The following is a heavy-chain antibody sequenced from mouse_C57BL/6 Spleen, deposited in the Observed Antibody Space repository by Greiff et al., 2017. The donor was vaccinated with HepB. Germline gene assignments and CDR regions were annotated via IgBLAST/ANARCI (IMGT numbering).Heavy chain of an antibody. Sequence: QVQLQQSGAELVMPGASVKLSCKASGYTFTSYWMHWVKQRPGQGLEWIGEIDPSDSYTNYNQKFKGKSTLTVDKSSSTAYMQLSSLTSEDSAVYYCARGSSPHYYAMDYWGQGTSVTVSS. CDR1: GYTFTSYW. J-gene: IGHJ4*01. CDR3: ARGSSPHYYAMDY. V-gene: IGHV1-69*01. CDR2: IDPSDSYT. D-gene: IGHD1-1*01.